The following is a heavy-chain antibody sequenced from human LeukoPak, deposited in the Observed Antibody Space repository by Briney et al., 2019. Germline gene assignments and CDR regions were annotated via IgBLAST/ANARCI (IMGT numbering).Heavy chain of an antibody. CDR3: AKSNGYGLVDI. Sequence: SETLSLTCAVYGRSFSGYYWRGIRQSPDKGLAWIGEINHSGRTNYNPSLKSRVTISLDASRNQFSLKLNSVTAADTAVYYCAKSNGYGLVDIWGQGTMVTVSS. CDR2: INHSGRT. J-gene: IGHJ3*02. CDR1: GRSFSGYY. D-gene: IGHD3-10*01. V-gene: IGHV4-34*01.